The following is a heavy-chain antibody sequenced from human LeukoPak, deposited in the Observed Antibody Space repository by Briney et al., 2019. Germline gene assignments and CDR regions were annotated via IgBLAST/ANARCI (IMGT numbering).Heavy chain of an antibody. J-gene: IGHJ4*01. V-gene: IGHV4-34*01. CDR2: INHSGST. D-gene: IGHD3-3*01. CDR1: GGSFSGYY. Sequence: PSETLSLTCAVYGGSFSGYYWSWIRQPPGKGLEWIGEINHSGSTNYNPSLKSRVTISVDTSKNQFSLKLSSVTAADTAVYYCARSVYFLSGYPRNYFDYWGQGTLVTVSS. CDR3: ARSVYFLSGYPRNYFDY.